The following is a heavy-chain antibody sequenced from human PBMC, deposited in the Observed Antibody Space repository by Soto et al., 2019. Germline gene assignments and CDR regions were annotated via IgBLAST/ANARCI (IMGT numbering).Heavy chain of an antibody. J-gene: IGHJ4*02. CDR2: ISSSSSTI. D-gene: IGHD3-3*01. CDR3: ATTMKDPYYDFWSGNYYPAFEY. Sequence: GGSLRLSCAASGFTFSSESMNWVRQAPGKGLEWVSYISSSSSTIYYADSVKGRFTISRDNAKNSLYLQMNSLRDEDTAVYYCATTMKDPYYDFWSGNYYPAFEYWGQGTLVTVS. CDR1: GFTFSSES. V-gene: IGHV3-48*02.